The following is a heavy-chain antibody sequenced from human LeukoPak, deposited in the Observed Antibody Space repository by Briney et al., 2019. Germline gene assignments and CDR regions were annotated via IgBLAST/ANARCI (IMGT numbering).Heavy chain of an antibody. CDR2: IYPGDSDT. Sequence: GESLKISCKGSGYSFTSYWIGWVRQMPGKGLEWMGIIYPGDSDTRYSPSFQGQVTISADKSISTAYLQWSSLKASDTATYYCASHKGSGYGGYYFDYWGQGTLVTVSS. CDR1: GYSFTSYW. CDR3: ASHKGSGYGGYYFDY. J-gene: IGHJ4*02. V-gene: IGHV5-51*01. D-gene: IGHD5-12*01.